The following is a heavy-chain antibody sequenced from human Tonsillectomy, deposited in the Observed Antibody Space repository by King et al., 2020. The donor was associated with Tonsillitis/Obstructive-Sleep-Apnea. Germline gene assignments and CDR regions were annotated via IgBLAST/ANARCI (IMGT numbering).Heavy chain of an antibody. J-gene: IGHJ4*02. CDR1: TGSFSYYY. D-gene: IGHD1-20*01. V-gene: IGHV4-34*01. Sequence: VQLQQWGAGLLKPSETLSLTCAVYTGSFSYYYWSWIRQPPGKGLEWIGEINHSGSTNYNPSLKSRVTMSVDTSKNQFSLKLSSVTAADTAVYYCARRHSVTVVPFDFWGQGTLVTVSS. CDR2: INHSGST. CDR3: ARRHSVTVVPFDF.